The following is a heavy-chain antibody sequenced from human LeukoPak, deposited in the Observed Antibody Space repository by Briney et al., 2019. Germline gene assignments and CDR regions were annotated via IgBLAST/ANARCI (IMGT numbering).Heavy chain of an antibody. CDR1: GGSISSYY. CDR2: IYYSGST. CDR3: ARVQRLRDNWFDP. V-gene: IGHV4-59*01. Sequence: PSETLSLTCTVSGGSISSYYWSWIRQPPGKGLEWIGYIYYSGSTNYNPSLKSRVTISVDTSKNQFSLKLSSVTAAGTAVYYCARVQRLRDNWFDPWGQGTLVTVSS. D-gene: IGHD6-25*01. J-gene: IGHJ5*02.